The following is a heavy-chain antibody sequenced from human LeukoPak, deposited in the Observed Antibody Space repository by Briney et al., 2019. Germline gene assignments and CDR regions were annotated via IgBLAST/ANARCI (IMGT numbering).Heavy chain of an antibody. J-gene: IGHJ5*02. CDR1: GFNFRAYW. CDR2: ISGSGGST. CDR3: AKHGRSSLGSYDWFDP. V-gene: IGHV3-23*01. Sequence: GGSLRLSCTTSGFNFRAYWMSWVRQAPGKGLEWVSAISGSGGSTYYADSVKGRFTISRDNSKNTLYLQMNSLRAEDTAVYYCAKHGRSSLGSYDWFDPWGQGTLVTVSS. D-gene: IGHD6-13*01.